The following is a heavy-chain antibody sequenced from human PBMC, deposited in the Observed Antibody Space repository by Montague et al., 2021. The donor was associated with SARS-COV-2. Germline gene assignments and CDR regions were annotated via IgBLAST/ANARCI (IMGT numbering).Heavy chain of an antibody. Sequence: SETLSLTCAVSGGSVSSGGYSWFWIREPPGKGLEWIGRIYTSGSTNYNPSLKSRVTISVDTSKNQFSLKLSSVTAADTAVYYCARDFVVRGVSYGMDVWGQGTTVTVSS. J-gene: IGHJ6*02. V-gene: IGHV4-61*08. CDR3: ARDFVVRGVSYGMDV. CDR1: GGSVSSGGYS. D-gene: IGHD3-10*02. CDR2: IYTSGST.